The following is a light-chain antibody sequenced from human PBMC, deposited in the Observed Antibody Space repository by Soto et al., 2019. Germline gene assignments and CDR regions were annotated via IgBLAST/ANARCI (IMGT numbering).Light chain of an antibody. CDR3: QQRSNWPP. CDR1: QSVRSNY. V-gene: IGKV3-11*01. J-gene: IGKJ5*01. Sequence: EIVLTQSPGTLSLSPGERAALSCRASQSVRSNYLAWYQQKPGQAPRLLIYDASNRATGIPARFSGSGSGTDFTLTISSLEPEDFAVYYCQQRSNWPPFGQGTRLEIK. CDR2: DAS.